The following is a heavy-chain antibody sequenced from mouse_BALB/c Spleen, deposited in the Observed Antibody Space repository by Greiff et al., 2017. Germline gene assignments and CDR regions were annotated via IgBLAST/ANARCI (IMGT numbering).Heavy chain of an antibody. J-gene: IGHJ2*01. V-gene: IGHV5-4*02. CDR1: GFTFSDYY. CDR3: AREGGNWDLGDD. Sequence: EVQLVESGGGLVKPGGSLKLSCAASGFTFSDYYMYWVRQTPEKRLEWVATISDGGSYTYYPDSVKGRFTISRDNAKNNLYLQMSSLKSEDTAMYYCAREGGNWDLGDDGGQGTTLTVSS. D-gene: IGHD4-1*01. CDR2: ISDGGSYT.